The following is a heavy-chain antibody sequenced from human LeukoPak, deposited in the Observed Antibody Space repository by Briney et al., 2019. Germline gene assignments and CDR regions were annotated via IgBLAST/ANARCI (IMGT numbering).Heavy chain of an antibody. Sequence: SETLSLTCAVYGGSFSGYYWSWIRQPPGKGLEWIGEINHSGGTNYNPSLKSRVTISVDTSKNQFSLKLSSVTAADTAVYYCARGGIAAAGTRTTPFDYWGPGTLVTVSS. D-gene: IGHD6-13*01. CDR2: INHSGGT. CDR3: ARGGIAAAGTRTTPFDY. V-gene: IGHV4-34*01. CDR1: GGSFSGYY. J-gene: IGHJ4*02.